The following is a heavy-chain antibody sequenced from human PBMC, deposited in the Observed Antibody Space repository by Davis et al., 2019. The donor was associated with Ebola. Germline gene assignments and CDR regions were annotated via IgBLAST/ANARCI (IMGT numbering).Heavy chain of an antibody. Sequence: PGGSLTLSCAASGFTVSSNYMSWVRQAPGKGLEWVSVIYSGGSTYYADSVKGRFTISRDNSKNTLYLQMNSRRAEDTAVYYCARERGLYGMDVWGQGTTVTVSS. CDR1: GFTVSSNY. V-gene: IGHV3-66*02. J-gene: IGHJ6*02. CDR3: ARERGLYGMDV. D-gene: IGHD3/OR15-3a*01. CDR2: IYSGGST.